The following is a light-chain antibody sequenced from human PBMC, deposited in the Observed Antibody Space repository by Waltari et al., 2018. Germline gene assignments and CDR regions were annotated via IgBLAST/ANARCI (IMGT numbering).Light chain of an antibody. V-gene: IGLV2-14*01. CDR2: EVS. CDR3: SAYTSSSKGV. Sequence: QSALTQPASVSGSPGQSITISCTGTSSDVGGYNYVSWYQQHPGKAPKLTIYEVSNRPSGVSKPVSGSKSGNPASLTISGLQAEDEADYYCSAYTSSSKGVCGGGTKLTVL. J-gene: IGLJ2*01. CDR1: SSDVGGYNY.